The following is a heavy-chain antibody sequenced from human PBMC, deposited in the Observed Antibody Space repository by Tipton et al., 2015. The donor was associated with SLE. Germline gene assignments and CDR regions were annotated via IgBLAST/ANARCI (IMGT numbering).Heavy chain of an antibody. CDR3: ARGSIFGVVIDY. CDR2: IYYSGST. Sequence: TLSLTCPVSGDSIGSYYWSWIRQHPGKGLEWIGYIYYSGSTYYNPSLKSRVTISVDTSKNQFSLKLSSVTAADTAVYYCARGSIFGVVIDYWGQGTLVTVSS. J-gene: IGHJ4*02. CDR1: GDSIGSYY. V-gene: IGHV4-31*03. D-gene: IGHD3-3*01.